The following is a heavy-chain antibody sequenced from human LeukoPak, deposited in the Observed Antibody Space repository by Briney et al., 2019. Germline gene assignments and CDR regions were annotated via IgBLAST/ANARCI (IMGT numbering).Heavy chain of an antibody. J-gene: IGHJ4*02. CDR3: ARENNNFFDY. D-gene: IGHD1-14*01. Sequence: ASVKVPCKASGYTFTSYYMHGVRQAPGQGLEWMGIINPSGGSTSYAQKFQGRVTMTRDTSTSTVYMELSSLRSEDTAVYYCARENNNFFDYWGQGTLVTVSS. CDR2: INPSGGST. CDR1: GYTFTSYY. V-gene: IGHV1-46*01.